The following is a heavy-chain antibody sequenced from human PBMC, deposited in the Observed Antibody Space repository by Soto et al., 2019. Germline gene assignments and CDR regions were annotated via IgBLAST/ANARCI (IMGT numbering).Heavy chain of an antibody. CDR1: GGSIRNYY. V-gene: IGHV4-59*01. CDR2: VYSSGST. D-gene: IGHD5-18*01. J-gene: IGHJ4*02. CDR3: ARDHPHSYGVYYFDY. Sequence: SETLSLTCTVSGGSIRNYYWSWIRQPPGKGLEWIGYVYSSGSTHYNPSLQSRVTISADTSKNQVSLKVNSVTAADTAVYYCARDHPHSYGVYYFDYWGQGTPVTVS.